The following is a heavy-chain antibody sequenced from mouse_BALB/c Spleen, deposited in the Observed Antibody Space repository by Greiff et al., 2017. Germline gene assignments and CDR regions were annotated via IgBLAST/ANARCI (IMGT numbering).Heavy chain of an antibody. CDR2: IYPGDGDT. CDR3: ARDGYYDAY. CDR1: GYAFSSSW. Sequence: QVQLKQSGPELVKPGASVKISCKASGYAFSSSWMNWVKQRPGQGLEWIGRIYPGDGDTNYNGKFKGKATLTADKSSSTAYMQLSSLTSVDSAVYFCARDGYYDAYWGQGTLVTVSA. J-gene: IGHJ3*01. V-gene: IGHV1-82*01. D-gene: IGHD2-3*01.